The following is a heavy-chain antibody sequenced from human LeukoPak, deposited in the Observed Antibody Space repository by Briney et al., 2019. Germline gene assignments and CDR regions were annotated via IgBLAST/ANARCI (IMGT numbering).Heavy chain of an antibody. V-gene: IGHV3-66*01. CDR3: ARAGVPYYDILTGYSPYYFDY. CDR2: IYSGGST. J-gene: IGHJ4*02. Sequence: PGGSLRLSCAASGFTVSSNYMSWVRQAPGKGLEWVSVIYSGGSTYYADSVKGRFTISRDNSKNTLYLQMNSLRAEDTAVYYCARAGVPYYDILTGYSPYYFDYWGQGTLVTVSS. D-gene: IGHD3-9*01. CDR1: GFTVSSNY.